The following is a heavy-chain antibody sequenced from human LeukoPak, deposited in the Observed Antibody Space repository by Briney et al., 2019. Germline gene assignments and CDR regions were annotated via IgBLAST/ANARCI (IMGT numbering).Heavy chain of an antibody. Sequence: GGSPRLSCAASGFTVSSNYMSWVRQAPGKGLEWVSVIYSGGNTYYADSVKGRFTISRDISKNTLYLQMNTLRAEDTALYYCARDNYCSGGICYSIGAFDIWGQGTLVSVSS. CDR1: GFTVSSNY. CDR3: ARDNYCSGGICYSIGAFDI. CDR2: IYSGGNT. V-gene: IGHV3-66*01. J-gene: IGHJ3*02. D-gene: IGHD2-15*01.